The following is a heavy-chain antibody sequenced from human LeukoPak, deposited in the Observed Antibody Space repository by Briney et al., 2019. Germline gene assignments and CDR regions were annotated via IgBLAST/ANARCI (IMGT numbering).Heavy chain of an antibody. CDR2: INAGNGNT. V-gene: IGHV1-3*03. CDR3: ARSGIEPAPFDY. J-gene: IGHJ4*02. CDR1: GYTFTDYY. D-gene: IGHD1-14*01. Sequence: ASVKVSCKASGYTFTDYYMHWVRQAPGQRLEWMGWINAGNGNTKYSQEFQGRVTITRDTSASTAYMELSSLRSEDMAVYYCARSGIEPAPFDYWGQGTLVTVSS.